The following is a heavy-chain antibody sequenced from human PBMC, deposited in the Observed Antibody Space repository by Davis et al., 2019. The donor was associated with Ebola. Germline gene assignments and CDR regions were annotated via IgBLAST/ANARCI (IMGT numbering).Heavy chain of an antibody. CDR1: GFTFSSYG. CDR3: AKEGHSNPYYLYYGMDV. CDR2: ISYDGSNN. Sequence: GGSLRLSCAASGFTFSSYGMYWVRQAPGKGLEWVAVISYDGSNNYYADSVKGRFTMSRDTSKHTLYLQMNSLRAEDTAVYYCAKEGHSNPYYLYYGMDVWGQGTTVTVS. V-gene: IGHV3-30*18. D-gene: IGHD4-11*01. J-gene: IGHJ6*02.